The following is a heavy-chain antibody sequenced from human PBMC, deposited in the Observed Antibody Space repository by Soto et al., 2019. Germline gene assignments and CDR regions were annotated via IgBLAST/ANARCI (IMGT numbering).Heavy chain of an antibody. CDR1: GFTFSSNA. CDR3: ARDSILSGTTRPPPLDY. CDR2: MSSDGSNE. D-gene: IGHD4-17*01. J-gene: IGHJ4*02. V-gene: IGHV3-30-3*01. Sequence: QVQLVESGGGVVQPGRSLRLSCAASGFTFSSNAMHWVRQAPGKGLEWVAVMSSDGSNEYYADSVKGRFTISRDNSKNTLYLQMNSLRAEDTAVYYCARDSILSGTTRPPPLDYWGQGTLVTLSS.